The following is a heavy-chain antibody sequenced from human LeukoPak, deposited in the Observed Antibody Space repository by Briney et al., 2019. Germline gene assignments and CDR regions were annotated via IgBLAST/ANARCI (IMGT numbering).Heavy chain of an antibody. CDR2: INHSGST. CDR1: GGSFSGYY. V-gene: IGHV4-34*01. J-gene: IGHJ4*02. Sequence: PSETLSLSCAVYGGSFSGYYWTWIRQPPGKGLEWIGEINHSGSTNYNPSLKSRVTISVDTSKNQFSLKLSSVTAADTAVYYCARPGKQWLAVFDYWGQGALVTVSS. D-gene: IGHD6-19*01. CDR3: ARPGKQWLAVFDY.